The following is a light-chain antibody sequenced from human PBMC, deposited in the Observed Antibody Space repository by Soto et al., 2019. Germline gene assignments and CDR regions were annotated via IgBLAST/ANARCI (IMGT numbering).Light chain of an antibody. CDR2: KAS. J-gene: IGKJ1*01. CDR1: QSISTW. CDR3: QQYNYYPLT. V-gene: IGKV1-5*03. Sequence: DTQMTQSPSTLSAFVGDRVTITCRASQSISTWLAWYQQRPGKAPKVLIYKASTLETGVPSRFSGSGSGTEFTLTISSLQPDDFATYYCQQYNYYPLTFGQGTKVEIK.